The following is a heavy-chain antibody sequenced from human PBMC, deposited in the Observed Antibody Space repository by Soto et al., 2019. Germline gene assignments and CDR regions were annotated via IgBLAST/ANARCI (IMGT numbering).Heavy chain of an antibody. J-gene: IGHJ3*02. V-gene: IGHV4-4*02. D-gene: IGHD3-22*01. CDR2: IYHSGST. CDR3: ARDRDMIVSLNI. CDR1: GGSISSSNW. Sequence: QVQLQESGPGLVKPSGTLSLTCAVSGGSISSSNWWSWVRQPPGKGLEWIGEIYHSGSTNYNPSLKSRVTRSVYKSKNKFSLKLSSVTAADTAVYYCARDRDMIVSLNIWGQGTMVTVSS.